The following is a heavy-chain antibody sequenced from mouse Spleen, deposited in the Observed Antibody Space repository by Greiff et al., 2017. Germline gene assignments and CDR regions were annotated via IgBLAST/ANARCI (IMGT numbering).Heavy chain of an antibody. J-gene: IGHJ2*01. V-gene: IGHV5-9-1*01. D-gene: IGHD3-2*02. CDR3: ARHQGGFYFDY. Sequence: EVMLVESGGGLVKPGGSLKLSCAASGFTFSSYAMSWVRQTPEKRLEWVATISSGGSYTYYPDSVKGRFTISRDNAKNTLYLQMSSLRSEDTAMYYCARHQGGFYFDYWGQGTTLTVSS. CDR2: ISSGGSYT. CDR1: GFTFSSYA.